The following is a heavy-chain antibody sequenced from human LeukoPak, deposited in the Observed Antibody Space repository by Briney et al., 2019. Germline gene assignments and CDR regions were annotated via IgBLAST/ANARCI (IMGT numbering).Heavy chain of an antibody. J-gene: IGHJ4*02. CDR3: ARDSGSYYPPGRDFDY. CDR1: GFTFDDYG. Sequence: GGSLRLSCAASGFTFDDYGMSWVRQVPGKGLGWVSGINWNGSGAGYADSVKGRFTISRDNAKNSLYLQMNGRRAEDTAVYYCARDSGSYYPPGRDFDYWGQGTLVTVSS. V-gene: IGHV3-20*04. D-gene: IGHD1-26*01. CDR2: INWNGSGA.